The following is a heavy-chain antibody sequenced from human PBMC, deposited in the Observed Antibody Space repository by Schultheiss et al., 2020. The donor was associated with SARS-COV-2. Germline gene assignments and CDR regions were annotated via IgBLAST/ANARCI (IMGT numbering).Heavy chain of an antibody. CDR1: GFTFSNAW. Sequence: GESLKISCAASGFTFSNAWMSWVRQAPGKGLEWFGRIKSKTDGGTTDYAAPVKGRFTISRDDSKSITYLQMNSLRAEDTAVYYCAKDPDYGEPLLDYWGQGTLVTVSS. D-gene: IGHD4-17*01. V-gene: IGHV3-15*01. CDR2: IKSKTDGGTT. J-gene: IGHJ4*02. CDR3: AKDPDYGEPLLDY.